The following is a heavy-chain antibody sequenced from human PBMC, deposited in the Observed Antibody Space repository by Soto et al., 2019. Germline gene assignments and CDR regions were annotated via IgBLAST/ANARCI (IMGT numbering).Heavy chain of an antibody. D-gene: IGHD3-3*02. V-gene: IGHV1-69*08. CDR2: IVPTLRIT. CDR1: GGTSTIYT. Sequence: QVQLVQSGAEVKKPGASLRVSCETSGGTSTIYTITWVRQAPGQGLQWMGRIVPTLRITNYAQECQGRLTITADSSTSTAHIELTSLTSEDTAVYYCATDKYGAGRVGVHFWGQGTLVTVSS. J-gene: IGHJ4*02. CDR3: ATDKYGAGRVGVHF.